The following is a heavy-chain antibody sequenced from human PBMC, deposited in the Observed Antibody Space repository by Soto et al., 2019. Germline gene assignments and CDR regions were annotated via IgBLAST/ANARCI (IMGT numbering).Heavy chain of an antibody. Sequence: LRLSCAASGFTFGSYAMGWVRLAPGKGLEWVSVAGPSGSSTFYADSVRGRFTISRDNVENTLYLQMNSLRVADTALYFCARTYYYDSTGYYRTFDYWGQGTLVTVSS. D-gene: IGHD3-22*01. V-gene: IGHV3-23*01. CDR1: GFTFGSYA. CDR2: AGPSGSST. J-gene: IGHJ4*02. CDR3: ARTYYYDSTGYYRTFDY.